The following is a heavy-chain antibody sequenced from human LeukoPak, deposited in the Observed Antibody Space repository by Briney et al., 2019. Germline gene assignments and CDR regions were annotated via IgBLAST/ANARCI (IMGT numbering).Heavy chain of an antibody. CDR1: GGSFSGFY. CDR3: ARHYGP. Sequence: SETLSLTCTVYGGSFSGFYWSWIRQPPGKGLEWIGSIYYSGTTYYNPSLKSRVAISVDTSKNQFSLKLSSVTAADTAVYYCARHYGPWGQGTLVTVSS. CDR2: IYYSGTT. V-gene: IGHV4-39*01. D-gene: IGHD4-17*01. J-gene: IGHJ5*02.